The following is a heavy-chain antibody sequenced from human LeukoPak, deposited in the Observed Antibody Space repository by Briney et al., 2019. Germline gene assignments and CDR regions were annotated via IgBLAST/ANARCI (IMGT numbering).Heavy chain of an antibody. CDR1: GGSFSGYY. V-gene: IGHV4-34*01. Sequence: PSDTLSLTFAVYGGSFSGYYWSWIRQPPGKGLEWIGEINHSGSTNYDPSLKSRVTISVDTSKNQFSLKLSSVTAADTAVYYCARGRRYGKYFDYWGQGTLVTVSS. CDR2: INHSGST. J-gene: IGHJ4*02. CDR3: ARGRRYGKYFDY. D-gene: IGHD5-18*01.